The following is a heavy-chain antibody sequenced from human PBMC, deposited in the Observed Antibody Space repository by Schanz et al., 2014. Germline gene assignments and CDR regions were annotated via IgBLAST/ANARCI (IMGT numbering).Heavy chain of an antibody. D-gene: IGHD5-12*01. CDR3: ARDFHGYGPHLDY. V-gene: IGHV3-33*08. J-gene: IGHJ4*02. Sequence: QVQLVESGGGLVKPGGSLRLSCAASGFTFRDYYMSWIRQAPGKGLEWVAILWHDGSKKYYADSVKGRFTVSRDNSKNTLYLQLNSLRAEDTAVYYCARDFHGYGPHLDYWGQGTQVTVSS. CDR1: GFTFRDYY. CDR2: LWHDGSKK.